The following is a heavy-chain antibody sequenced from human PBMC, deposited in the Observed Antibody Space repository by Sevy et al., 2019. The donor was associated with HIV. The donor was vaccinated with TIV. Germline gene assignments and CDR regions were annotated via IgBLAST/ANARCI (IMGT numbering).Heavy chain of an antibody. CDR3: ARVRSGYCSSTSCYEDN. Sequence: GGSLRLSCAASGFTFSSYWMSWVRQAPGKGLEWVANIKQDGSEKYYVDSVKGRFTISRDNAKNSLYLQMNSLRAEDTAVYYCARVRSGYCSSTSCYEDNWGQGTLVTVSS. CDR2: IKQDGSEK. J-gene: IGHJ4*02. V-gene: IGHV3-7*01. D-gene: IGHD2-2*01. CDR1: GFTFSSYW.